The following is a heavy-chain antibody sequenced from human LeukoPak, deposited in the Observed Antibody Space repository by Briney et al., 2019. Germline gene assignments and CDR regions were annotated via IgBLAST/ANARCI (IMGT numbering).Heavy chain of an antibody. D-gene: IGHD5-12*01. CDR3: ARGGGYASPIGY. J-gene: IGHJ4*02. V-gene: IGHV4-59*01. CDR1: GGSISSYY. CDR2: IYYSGST. Sequence: SETLSLTCTVSGGSISSYYWSWIRQPPGKGLEWIGYIYYSGSTNYNPSLKSRVTISVDTSKNQFSLKLSSVTAADTVVYYCARGGGYASPIGYWGQGALVTVSS.